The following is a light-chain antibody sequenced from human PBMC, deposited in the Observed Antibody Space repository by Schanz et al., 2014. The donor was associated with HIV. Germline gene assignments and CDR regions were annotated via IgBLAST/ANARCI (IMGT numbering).Light chain of an antibody. J-gene: IGLJ2*01. CDR1: SSDVGSYNL. Sequence: QSALTQPASVSGSPGQSITISCTGTSSDVGSYNLVSWYQQHPGKAPKLMIYEVSKRPSGVSNRFSGSKSGNTASLTISGLQAEDEGEYYCCPYAGSSPPVFGGGTKLTVL. V-gene: IGLV2-23*02. CDR2: EVS. CDR3: CPYAGSSPPV.